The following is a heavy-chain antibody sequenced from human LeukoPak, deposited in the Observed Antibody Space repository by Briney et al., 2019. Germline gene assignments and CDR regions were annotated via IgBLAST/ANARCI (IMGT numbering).Heavy chain of an antibody. CDR1: GFTFCDYY. CDR3: ATDVKGSAWYVDY. V-gene: IGHV3-11*05. J-gene: IGHJ4*02. Sequence: PGVSLTLSCTASGFTFCDYYMSWMRHATGKGLEWLSYINSSSTYTNYADSVKARFTISRENAKNSLYLQMNSLRAEDTAVYYYATDVKGSAWYVDYWGQGTLVTVSS. CDR2: INSSSTYT. D-gene: IGHD6-19*01.